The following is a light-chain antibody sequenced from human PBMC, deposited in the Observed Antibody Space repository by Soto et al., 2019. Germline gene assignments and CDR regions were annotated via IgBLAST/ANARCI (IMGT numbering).Light chain of an antibody. Sequence: DIQLTQSPSTLSASVGDTITITCRASQSLSDTLAWYQQKPGKAPKLLMYGVSSLERGVPSRFSGSGSGTEFTLAISSLQPDDFATYYCQQYDTYSRTFGQGTKV. CDR1: QSLSDT. CDR3: QQYDTYSRT. CDR2: GVS. J-gene: IGKJ1*01. V-gene: IGKV1-5*01.